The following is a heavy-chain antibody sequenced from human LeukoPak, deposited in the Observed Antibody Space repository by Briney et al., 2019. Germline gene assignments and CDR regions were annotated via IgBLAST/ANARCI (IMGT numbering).Heavy chain of an antibody. V-gene: IGHV4-34*01. CDR1: GGSFSGYY. J-gene: IGHJ6*03. CDR3: ARSLHYYGSGSYGYYYMDV. D-gene: IGHD3-10*01. CDR2: INHSGST. Sequence: PSETLSLTCAVYGGSFSGYYWSWIRQPPGKGLEWIGEINHSGSTNYNPSLKSRVTISVDTSKNQFSLKLSSVTAADTAVYYCARSLHYYGSGSYGYYYMDVWGKGTTVTISS.